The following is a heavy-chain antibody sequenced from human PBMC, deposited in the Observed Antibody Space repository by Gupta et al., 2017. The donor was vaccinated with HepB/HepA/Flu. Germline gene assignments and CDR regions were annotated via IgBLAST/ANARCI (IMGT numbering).Heavy chain of an antibody. D-gene: IGHD6-19*01. V-gene: IGHV2-70*15. CDR1: AFSPTTRGVC. CDR3: ARIAGYSSGWYRGDAFDI. CDR2: IDCDDVK. J-gene: IGHJ3*02. Sequence: QVTLRESGPALVKPTQTLTLTCRFSAFSPTTRGVCVNWIRQPPGKALEWLARIDCDDVKDYSKSLKTRLTISKDTSKNQVVLTMTNMDPVDTATYYCARIAGYSSGWYRGDAFDIWGQGTMVTVSS.